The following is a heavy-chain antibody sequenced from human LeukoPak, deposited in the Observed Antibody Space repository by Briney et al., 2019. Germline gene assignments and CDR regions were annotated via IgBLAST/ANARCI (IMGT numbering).Heavy chain of an antibody. V-gene: IGHV3-11*01. CDR2: ISSSGSTI. J-gene: IGHJ5*02. CDR1: GFTFSDYY. D-gene: IGHD2-2*01. Sequence: PGGSLRLSCAASGFTFSDYYMSWIRQAPGKGLEWVSYISSSGSTIYYADSVKGRFTISRDNAKNSLYLQMNSLRAEDTAVYYCARGGRCSSTSCYLHWFDPWGQGTLVTVS. CDR3: ARGGRCSSTSCYLHWFDP.